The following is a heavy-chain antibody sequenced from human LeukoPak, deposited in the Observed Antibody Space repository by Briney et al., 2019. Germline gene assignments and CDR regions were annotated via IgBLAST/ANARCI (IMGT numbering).Heavy chain of an antibody. V-gene: IGHV1-69*04. CDR3: ARGYDSSGYYSNFDY. D-gene: IGHD3-22*01. CDR2: IIPILSIA. CDR1: GGTFSSYA. J-gene: IGHJ4*02. Sequence: SVKVSCKASGGTFSSYAISWVRQAPGQGLEWMGRIIPILSIANYAQKFQGRVTITADESTSTAYMELSSLRSEDTAVYYCARGYDSSGYYSNFDYWGQGTLVTVSS.